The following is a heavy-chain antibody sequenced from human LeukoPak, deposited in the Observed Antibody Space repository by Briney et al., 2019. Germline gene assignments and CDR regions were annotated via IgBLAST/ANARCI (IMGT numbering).Heavy chain of an antibody. CDR2: MNPNSGNT. J-gene: IGHJ6*03. CDR1: GYTFTSYG. D-gene: IGHD6-19*01. Sequence: GASVKVSCKASGYTFTSYGIIWVRQAPGQGLEWMGWMNPNSGNTGYAQKFQGRVTMTRNTSISTAYMELSSLRSEDTAVYYCARVYSSGWYYHYYYYMDVWGKGTTVTVSS. CDR3: ARVYSSGWYYHYYYYMDV. V-gene: IGHV1-8*02.